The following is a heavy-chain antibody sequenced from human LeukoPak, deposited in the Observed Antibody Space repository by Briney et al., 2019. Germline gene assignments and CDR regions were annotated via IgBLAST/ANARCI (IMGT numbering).Heavy chain of an antibody. CDR3: ARDKREGYSSSWYDWFDP. D-gene: IGHD6-13*01. Sequence: PSETLSLTRTVSGGSISSYYWSWIRQPPGKGLEWIGYIYYSGSTNYNPSLKSRVTISVDTSKNQFSLKLSSVTAADTAVYYCARDKREGYSSSWYDWFDPWGQGTLVTVSS. J-gene: IGHJ5*02. CDR1: GGSISSYY. V-gene: IGHV4-59*01. CDR2: IYYSGST.